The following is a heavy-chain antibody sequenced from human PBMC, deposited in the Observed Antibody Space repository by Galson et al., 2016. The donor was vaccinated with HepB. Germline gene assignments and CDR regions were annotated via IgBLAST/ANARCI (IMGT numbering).Heavy chain of an antibody. CDR2: THYSGST. CDR1: GGSVNTVDYY. D-gene: IGHD2-21*02. J-gene: IGHJ3*01. CDR3: ATTYCGGDCYHVYAFDF. V-gene: IGHV4-61*08. Sequence: SETLSLTCTVSGGSVNTVDYYCSWIRQPPGKALEWIGYTHYSGSTDYNSSLKSRITMSVDTSKNQFSLKLSSVTAADTALYYCATTYCGGDCYHVYAFDFWGQGTMVTVSS.